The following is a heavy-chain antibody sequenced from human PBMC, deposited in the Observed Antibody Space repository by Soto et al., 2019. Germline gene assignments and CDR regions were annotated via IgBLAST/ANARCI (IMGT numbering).Heavy chain of an antibody. D-gene: IGHD3-22*01. CDR3: ARLGDYYDSSGYYQKPPPSGRAAEFDY. V-gene: IGHV4-39*01. Sequence: QLQLQESGPGLVKPSETLSLTCTVSGGSISSSSYYWGWIRQPPGKGLEWIGSIYYSGSTYYNPSLKSRVTISVDTSKNQFSLKLSSVTAADTAVYYCARLGDYYDSSGYYQKPPPSGRAAEFDYWGQGTLVTVSS. CDR2: IYYSGST. CDR1: GGSISSSSYY. J-gene: IGHJ4*02.